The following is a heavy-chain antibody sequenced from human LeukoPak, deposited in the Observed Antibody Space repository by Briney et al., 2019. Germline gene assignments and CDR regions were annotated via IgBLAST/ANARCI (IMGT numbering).Heavy chain of an antibody. Sequence: GASVKVTCKASGYTFTTYDINWVRQATGQGLEWMGWMDPNSGNTGYAQKFQGRVTMTRNTSIRTAYMELSSLRSEDTAVYYCARTYYYDSADFRILYGMDVWGQGTTVIVSS. CDR3: ARTYYYDSADFRILYGMDV. D-gene: IGHD3-22*01. J-gene: IGHJ6*02. CDR1: GYTFTTYD. V-gene: IGHV1-8*01. CDR2: MDPNSGNT.